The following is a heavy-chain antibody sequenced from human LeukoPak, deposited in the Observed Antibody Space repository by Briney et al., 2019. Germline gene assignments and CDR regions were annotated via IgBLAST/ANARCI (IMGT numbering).Heavy chain of an antibody. Sequence: SVKVSCKASGGTFSSYAIRWVRPAPGQGLAWMGRIIPILGIANYAQKFQGRVTITADKSTSTAYMELSSLRSEDTAVYYCARDQGVAGTVLSDHWGQGTLVTVSS. V-gene: IGHV1-69*04. D-gene: IGHD6-19*01. J-gene: IGHJ4*02. CDR3: ARDQGVAGTVLSDH. CDR2: IIPILGIA. CDR1: GGTFSSYA.